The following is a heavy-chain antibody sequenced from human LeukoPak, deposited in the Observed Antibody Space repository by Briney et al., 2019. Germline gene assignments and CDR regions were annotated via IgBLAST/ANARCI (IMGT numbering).Heavy chain of an antibody. J-gene: IGHJ4*02. D-gene: IGHD6-13*01. V-gene: IGHV3-23*01. Sequence: SLRLSCAASGFIFSSYSMSWVRQAPGKGLEWVSVITGSGGNTYYADSVKGRFTISKDNSKNTVYLQMSSLRVDDTAVYYCAKTRPLDSSSWSHGDYWGQGTLVTVSS. CDR3: AKTRPLDSSSWSHGDY. CDR1: GFIFSSYS. CDR2: ITGSGGNT.